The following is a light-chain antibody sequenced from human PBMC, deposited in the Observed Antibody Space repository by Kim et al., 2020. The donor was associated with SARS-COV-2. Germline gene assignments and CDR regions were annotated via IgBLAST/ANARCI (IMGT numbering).Light chain of an antibody. Sequence: EIVLTQSPGTLSLSPGERATLSCRASQSVISSYLAWYQQRPGQAPRLLIYDASSRATGSPDRFSGSGSGTDFTRTISGLETEDFAVYYCQQYGGSPLTFGGGTKVDIK. CDR3: QQYGGSPLT. J-gene: IGKJ4*01. CDR1: QSVISSY. V-gene: IGKV3-20*01. CDR2: DAS.